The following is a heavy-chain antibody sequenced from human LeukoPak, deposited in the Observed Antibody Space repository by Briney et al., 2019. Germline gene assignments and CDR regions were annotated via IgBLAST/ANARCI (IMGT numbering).Heavy chain of an antibody. CDR3: ARVPTVTFFDY. CDR2: IYYSRST. J-gene: IGHJ4*02. V-gene: IGHV4-39*01. CDR1: GGSISSSSYY. D-gene: IGHD4-17*01. Sequence: SETLSLTCSVSGGSISSSSYYWGWIRQPPGKGLEWIGSIYYSRSTYYNPSLKSRVTISVDTSKNQFSLKLSSVTAADTAVYYCARVPTVTFFDYWGQGTLVTVSS.